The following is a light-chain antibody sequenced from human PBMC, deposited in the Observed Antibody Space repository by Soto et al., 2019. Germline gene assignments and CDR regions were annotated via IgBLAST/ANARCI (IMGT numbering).Light chain of an antibody. V-gene: IGKV1-6*01. Sequence: AIQVTQSPSSLSASVGDRVTITCRASQGIRNDLGWYQQKRGKAPKLMMYAASSLQSGVPSRFRGSGSGTDFTLTISSLQPEDVEPYYCLQVYIYPWTFGQGTKVDIK. CDR1: QGIRND. CDR3: LQVYIYPWT. J-gene: IGKJ1*01. CDR2: AAS.